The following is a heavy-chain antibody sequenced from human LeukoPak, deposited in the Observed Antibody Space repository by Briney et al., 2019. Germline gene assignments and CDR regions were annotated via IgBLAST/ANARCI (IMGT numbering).Heavy chain of an antibody. CDR1: GGSFSGYY. CDR3: ARARRDDYVWGSYRYEFDY. D-gene: IGHD3-16*02. V-gene: IGHV4-34*01. J-gene: IGHJ4*02. CDR2: INHSGST. Sequence: SETLPLTCAVYGGSFSGYYWSWIRQPPGKGLEWIGEINHSGSTNYNPSLKSRVTISVDTSKNQFSLKLSSVTAADTAVYYCARARRDDYVWGSYRYEFDYWGQGTLVTVSS.